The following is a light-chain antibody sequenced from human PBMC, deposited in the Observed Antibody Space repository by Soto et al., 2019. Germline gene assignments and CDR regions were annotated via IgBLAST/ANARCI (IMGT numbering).Light chain of an antibody. CDR1: SSDVGTYNY. J-gene: IGLJ3*02. V-gene: IGLV2-14*01. CDR2: DVS. CDR3: SSYTTSNTLL. Sequence: QSALTQPASVSGSPGQSITISCTGTSSDVGTYNYVSWYQHRPGKAPKLMIYDVSYRPSGVSNRFSGSKSANTASLTISGLQAEDEADYYCSSYTTSNTLLFGGGTQLTVL.